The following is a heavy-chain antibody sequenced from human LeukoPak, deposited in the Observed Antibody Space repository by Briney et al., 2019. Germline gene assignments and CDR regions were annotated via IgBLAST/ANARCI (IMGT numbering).Heavy chain of an antibody. V-gene: IGHV3-30-3*01. J-gene: IGHJ4*02. CDR3: AKARRIHYDFWSGFDY. D-gene: IGHD3-3*01. CDR2: ISNDGYNK. CDR1: GFNFSKYA. Sequence: GGSLRLSCAASGFNFSKYAMHWVRQAPGKGLEWVAVISNDGYNKNYADSVKGRFTISRDNSKNTLFLQMDSLRAEDTAVYYCAKARRIHYDFWSGFDYWGQGTLVTVSS.